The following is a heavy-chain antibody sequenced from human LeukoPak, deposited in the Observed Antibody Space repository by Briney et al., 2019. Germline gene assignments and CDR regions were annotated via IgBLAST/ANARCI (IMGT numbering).Heavy chain of an antibody. D-gene: IGHD5-24*01. CDR1: GFTFSSYA. J-gene: IGHJ4*02. Sequence: GGSLRLSCAASGFTFSSYAMSWDRQAPGKGLEWVSAISGSGGSPYYADTVKGRFTISRDNSKNTLYLQMNSLRAEDTAVYYCAKDLKMTNYFDYWGQGTLATVSS. CDR2: ISGSGGSP. CDR3: AKDLKMTNYFDY. V-gene: IGHV3-23*01.